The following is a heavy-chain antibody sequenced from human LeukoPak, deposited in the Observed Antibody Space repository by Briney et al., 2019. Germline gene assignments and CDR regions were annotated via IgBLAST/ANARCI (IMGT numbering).Heavy chain of an antibody. CDR2: TYYRSKWYN. Sequence: SQTLSPTCAISGDSVSSNSAAWNWIRQSPSRGLEWLGRTYYRSKWYNDYAVSVKSRITINPDTSKNQFSLQLNSVTPEDTAVYYCARETTTFGHYYYGMDVWGQGTTVTVSS. CDR1: GDSVSSNSAA. CDR3: ARETTTFGHYYYGMDV. J-gene: IGHJ6*02. D-gene: IGHD3-3*01. V-gene: IGHV6-1*01.